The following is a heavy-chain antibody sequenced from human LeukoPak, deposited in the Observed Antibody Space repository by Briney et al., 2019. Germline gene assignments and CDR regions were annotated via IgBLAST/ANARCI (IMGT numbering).Heavy chain of an antibody. CDR3: ARFLRGATNALEI. CDR1: GGSISGYY. D-gene: IGHD1-26*01. Sequence: SETLSLTCTVSGGSISGYYWGWIRQPPGKGLEYIGFIFYSGTTNYNPSLKSRVTISVDTSKNQFSLKLSSVTAADTAVYYCARFLRGATNALEIWGQGAMVTVSS. V-gene: IGHV4-59*01. CDR2: IFYSGTT. J-gene: IGHJ3*02.